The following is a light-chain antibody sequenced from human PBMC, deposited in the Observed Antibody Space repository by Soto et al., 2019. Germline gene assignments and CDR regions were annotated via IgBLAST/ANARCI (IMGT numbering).Light chain of an antibody. J-gene: IGKJ4*01. V-gene: IGKV3-11*01. Sequence: ETVLTQSPATLSLSPGERATLSCRASQSVRTYLAWYQQKPGQAPRLLISDASNRATGIPARFSASGSGTDFTLTISSLEPEDSAVYYCQQRSNWPLTFGGGTKVEIK. CDR3: QQRSNWPLT. CDR2: DAS. CDR1: QSVRTY.